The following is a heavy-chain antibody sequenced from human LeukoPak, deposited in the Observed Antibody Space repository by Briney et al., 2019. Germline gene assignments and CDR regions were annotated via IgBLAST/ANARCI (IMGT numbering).Heavy chain of an antibody. J-gene: IGHJ4*02. CDR3: ARGQLAGYSYGSPRTFDY. V-gene: IGHV4-34*01. D-gene: IGHD5-18*01. CDR1: GGSFSGYY. Sequence: SETLSLTCAVYGGSFSGYYWSWIRQPPGKGLEWIGEINHSGSTNYNPSLKSRVTTSVDTSKNQFSLKLSSVTTADTAVYYCARGQLAGYSYGSPRTFDYWGQGTLVTVSS. CDR2: INHSGST.